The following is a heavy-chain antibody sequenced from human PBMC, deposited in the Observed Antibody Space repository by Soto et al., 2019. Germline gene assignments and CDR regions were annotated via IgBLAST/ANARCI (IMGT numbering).Heavy chain of an antibody. CDR1: GFTFSSYS. Sequence: GGSLRLSCAASGFTFSSYSMNWVRQAPGKGLEWVSYISSSSSTIYYADSVKGRFTYSRDNAKNSLYRQMNSLRAEDTAVYYCARGPDRMITFGGVIVTPFDYWGQGTLVTVSS. D-gene: IGHD3-16*02. J-gene: IGHJ4*02. CDR3: ARGPDRMITFGGVIVTPFDY. CDR2: ISSSSSTI. V-gene: IGHV3-48*01.